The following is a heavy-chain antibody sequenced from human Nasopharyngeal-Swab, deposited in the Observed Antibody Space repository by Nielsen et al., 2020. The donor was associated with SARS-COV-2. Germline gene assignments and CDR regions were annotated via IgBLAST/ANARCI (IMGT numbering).Heavy chain of an antibody. Sequence: GESLKISCAASGFTFSSYSMNWVRQAPGKGLEWVSSISSTRSYIYYADSVKGRFTISRDNAKKSVYLQMNSLRTEDTAVYYCARVHDFWTVSYYDMDVWGQGTTVTVSS. CDR3: ARVHDFWTVSYYDMDV. V-gene: IGHV3-21*04. J-gene: IGHJ6*02. CDR2: ISSTRSYI. CDR1: GFTFSSYS. D-gene: IGHD3-3*01.